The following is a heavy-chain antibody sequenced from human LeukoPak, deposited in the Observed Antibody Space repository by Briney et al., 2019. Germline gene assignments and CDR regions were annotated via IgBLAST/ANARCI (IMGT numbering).Heavy chain of an antibody. CDR2: IYPGDSDT. V-gene: IGHV5-51*01. CDR1: GYPFTSYW. CDR3: ARQYAAFAI. Sequence: GESLKISFKGSGYPFTSYWIGWVRPMPGKGLEWMGIIYPGDSDTRYSPSFQGQVTISADKSISTAYLQWSSLKASDTAIYFCARQYAAFAIWGQGTMVTVSS. J-gene: IGHJ3*02.